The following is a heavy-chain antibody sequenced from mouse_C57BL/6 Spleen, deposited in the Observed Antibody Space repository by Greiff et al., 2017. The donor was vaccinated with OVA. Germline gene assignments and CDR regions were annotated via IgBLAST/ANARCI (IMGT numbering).Heavy chain of an antibody. CDR1: GYTFTDYY. J-gene: IGHJ3*01. V-gene: IGHV1-26*01. CDR2: INPNNGGT. Sequence: EVKLQQSGPELVKPGASVKISCKASGYTFTDYYMNWVKQSPGKSLEWIGDINPNNGGTSYNQKFKGKATLTVDKSSSTAYMELRSLTSEACAVYDCARGRADDGGQGTLVTVSA. CDR3: ARGRADD.